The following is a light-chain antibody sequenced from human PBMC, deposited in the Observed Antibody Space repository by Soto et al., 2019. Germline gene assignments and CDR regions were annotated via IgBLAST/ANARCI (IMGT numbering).Light chain of an antibody. CDR3: SSYTTRSTYV. Sequence: QSALTQPASVSGSPGQSITISCTGTSRDIGFINYVSWYQQFPGNAPKLIIFEVTNRPSGVSNRFSASKSVNTASLTISGLQAEDGADYYCSSYTTRSTYVFGTGTKLTVL. CDR1: SRDIGFINY. CDR2: EVT. V-gene: IGLV2-14*01. J-gene: IGLJ1*01.